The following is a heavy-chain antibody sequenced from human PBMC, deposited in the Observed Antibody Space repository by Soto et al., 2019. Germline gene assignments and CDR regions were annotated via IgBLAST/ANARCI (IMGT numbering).Heavy chain of an antibody. V-gene: IGHV4-59*01. CDR2: IYDTGISGYTPST. CDR1: GGSITSSY. CDR3: VRVEDAFFYYGLDV. J-gene: IGHJ6*02. Sequence: PSETLSLTCTVSGGSITSSYWSWIRRPPGKGLEWIAYIYDTGISGYTPSTSYNPSLKSRVTMSVDTSKSQFSLKLTSVTAADTAVYYCVRVEDAFFYYGLDVWGQGITVTVSS.